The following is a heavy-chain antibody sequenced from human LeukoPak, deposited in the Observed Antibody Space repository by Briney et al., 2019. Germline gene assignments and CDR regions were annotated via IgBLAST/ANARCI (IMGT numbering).Heavy chain of an antibody. CDR2: ISYDGSNK. CDR3: AKAPDFLVVIPDGMDV. J-gene: IGHJ6*02. Sequence: GGSPRLSCAASRFTFSSYGMHWVRQAPGKGLEWVAVISYDGSNKYYADSVKGRFTISRDNSKNTLYMQMNSLRAEDTAVYYCAKAPDFLVVIPDGMDVWGQGTTVTVSS. D-gene: IGHD3-22*01. V-gene: IGHV3-30*18. CDR1: RFTFSSYG.